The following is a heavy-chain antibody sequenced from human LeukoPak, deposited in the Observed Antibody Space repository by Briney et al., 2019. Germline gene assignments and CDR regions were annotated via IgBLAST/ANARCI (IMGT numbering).Heavy chain of an antibody. J-gene: IGHJ6*03. CDR1: GFTFSSYE. Sequence: QPGGSLRLSCAASGFTFSSYEMHWVRQAPGKGLEWVGFIRSKAYGGTTEYAASVKGRFTISRDDSKSIAYLQMNSLKTEDTAVYYCTREGITMVRGVIITLYYMDVWGKGTTVTVSS. D-gene: IGHD3-10*01. CDR3: TREGITMVRGVIITLYYMDV. CDR2: IRSKAYGGTT. V-gene: IGHV3-49*04.